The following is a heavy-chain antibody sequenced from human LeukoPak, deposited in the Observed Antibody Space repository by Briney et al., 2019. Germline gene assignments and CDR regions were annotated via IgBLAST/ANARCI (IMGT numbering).Heavy chain of an antibody. D-gene: IGHD2-2*01. Sequence: SETLSLTCTVSGGPISSYYWSWIRQPPGKGLEWIGHIYYSGSTDYKPSLKSRLTISIDRSQNQFSLRLTSVTAADTAVYYCVREPSDEVVPPAMRINGFSYYFDSWGQGALVTVSS. CDR1: GGPISSYY. V-gene: IGHV4-59*12. CDR2: IYYSGST. CDR3: VREPSDEVVPPAMRINGFSYYFDS. J-gene: IGHJ4*02.